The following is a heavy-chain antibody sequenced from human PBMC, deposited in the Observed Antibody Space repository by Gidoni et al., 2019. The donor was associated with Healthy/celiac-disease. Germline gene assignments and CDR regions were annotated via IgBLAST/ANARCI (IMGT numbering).Heavy chain of an antibody. CDR2: IGTAGDT. D-gene: IGHD1-26*01. J-gene: IGHJ4*02. V-gene: IGHV3-13*01. Sequence: EVQLVESGGGLVQPGGSLSLSCSASGFTFSSYDMHWVRQATGKGLEWVSAIGTAGDTYYPGSVKGRFTISRENAKNSLYLQMNSLRAEDTAVYYCARASSGSYGYWGQGTLVTVSS. CDR3: ARASSGSYGY. CDR1: GFTFSSYD.